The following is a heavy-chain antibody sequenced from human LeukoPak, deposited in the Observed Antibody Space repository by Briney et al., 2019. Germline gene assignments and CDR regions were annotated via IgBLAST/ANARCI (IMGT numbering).Heavy chain of an antibody. D-gene: IGHD6-19*01. Sequence: PGGSLRLSCATSGFTFNTQDMRWVRRAPGKGLEWVSSITIAGGTFYADSVRGRFTISRDNSKNKLDLQMNSLRVEDTAVYYCGKGRVSDWGQGTLVTVSS. CDR3: GKGRVSD. CDR2: ITIAGGT. J-gene: IGHJ4*02. V-gene: IGHV3-23*01. CDR1: GFTFNTQD.